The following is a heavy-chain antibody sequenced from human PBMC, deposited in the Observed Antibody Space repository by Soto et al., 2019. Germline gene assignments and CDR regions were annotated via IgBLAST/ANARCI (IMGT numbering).Heavy chain of an antibody. CDR3: ARGMVRGVNGNWFDP. J-gene: IGHJ5*02. CDR2: IYHSGST. D-gene: IGHD3-10*01. Sequence: TLSLTCAVSGYSISSGYYWGWIRQPPGKGLEWIGSIYHSGSTYYNPSLKSRVTISVDTSKNQFSLKLSSVTAADTAVYYCARGMVRGVNGNWFDPWGQGTLVTVSS. CDR1: GYSISSGYY. V-gene: IGHV4-38-2*01.